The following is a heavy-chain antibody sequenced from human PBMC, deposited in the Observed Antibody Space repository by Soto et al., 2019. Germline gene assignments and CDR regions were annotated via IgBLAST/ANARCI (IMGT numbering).Heavy chain of an antibody. V-gene: IGHV3-7*01. CDR1: GFTFSNYW. CDR3: ARDHINGWKFDY. J-gene: IGHJ4*02. CDR2: IKQDGSEN. Sequence: GVSLRLSCAASGFTFSNYWMSWVRQAPGKGLEWVANIKQDGSENYYVDSVKGRFTTSRYNTKNSFYLQMNSLSAEDTAVYYCARDHINGWKFDYWGRGTLVTAPQ. D-gene: IGHD6-19*01.